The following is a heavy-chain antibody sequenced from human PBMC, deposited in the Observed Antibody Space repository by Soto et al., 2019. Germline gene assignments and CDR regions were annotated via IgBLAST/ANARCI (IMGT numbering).Heavy chain of an antibody. J-gene: IGHJ5*02. CDR1: EFTFSSFG. D-gene: IGHD2-15*01. V-gene: IGHV3-21*01. CDR2: ISSSSSYI. Sequence: EVQLVESGGGLVKPGGSLRLSCAAFEFTFSSFGMNWVRQAPGKGLGWVSSISSSSSYIYYADSVKGRFTISRDNAKNSLYLQMNSLRAEDTAVYYCARKPCSGGSCYLGSWGQGTLVTVSS. CDR3: ARKPCSGGSCYLGS.